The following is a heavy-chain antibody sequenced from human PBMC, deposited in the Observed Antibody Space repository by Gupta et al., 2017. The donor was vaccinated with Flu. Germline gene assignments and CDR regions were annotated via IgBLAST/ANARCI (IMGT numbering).Heavy chain of an antibody. V-gene: IGHV1-69*08. CDR1: GGTFSSYT. CDR2: IIPILGIA. Sequence: QVQLVQSGAEVKKPGSSVKVSCKASGGTFSSYTISWVRQAPGQGLEWMGRIIPILGIANYAQKFQGRVTITADKSTSTAYMELSSLRSEDTAVYYCARDEIAAAGIPFDYWGQGTLVTVSS. D-gene: IGHD6-13*01. CDR3: ARDEIAAAGIPFDY. J-gene: IGHJ4*02.